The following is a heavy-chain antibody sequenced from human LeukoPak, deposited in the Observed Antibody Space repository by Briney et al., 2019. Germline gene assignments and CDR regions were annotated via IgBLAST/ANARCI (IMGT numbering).Heavy chain of an antibody. J-gene: IGHJ5*02. V-gene: IGHV3-33*06. CDR2: ILYDGSNK. Sequence: GGFPRNSRAAAGFSLRIFCMDWGRPAPRQGVGWGAVILYDGSNKYYADSVKGRFTISRDNSKNTLYLQMNSLRAEDTAVYYCAKDSSSSAAGHDQHWFDPWGQGTLVTVSS. CDR1: GFSLRIFC. D-gene: IGHD6-13*01. CDR3: AKDSSSSAAGHDQHWFDP.